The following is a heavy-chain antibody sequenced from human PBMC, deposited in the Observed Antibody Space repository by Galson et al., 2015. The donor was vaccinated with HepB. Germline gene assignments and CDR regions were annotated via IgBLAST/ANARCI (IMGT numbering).Heavy chain of an antibody. D-gene: IGHD1-7*01. Sequence: SVKVSCKASGYPFTINGISWVRQAPGQGLEWMGWISANSGNTICAYKFQGRVTLTTDTSTNTAYMELRNLGSDDTAVYYCAKDRNYRFDHWGQGTLVTVSP. CDR3: AKDRNYRFDH. V-gene: IGHV1-18*01. CDR1: GYPFTING. CDR2: ISANSGNT. J-gene: IGHJ4*02.